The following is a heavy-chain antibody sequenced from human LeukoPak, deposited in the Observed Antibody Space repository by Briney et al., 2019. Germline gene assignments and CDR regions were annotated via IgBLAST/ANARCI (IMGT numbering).Heavy chain of an antibody. D-gene: IGHD4-11*01. CDR2: IIPIFGIA. CDR3: ARDLYTVTTLGRGRGWFDL. V-gene: IGHV1-69*04. CDR1: GGTFSSYA. J-gene: IGHJ5*02. Sequence: SVKVSCKASGGTFSSYAISWVRQAPGQGLEWMGRIIPIFGIANYAQKFQGRVTITADKSTSTAYMELSSLRSEDTAVYYCARDLYTVTTLGRGRGWFDLWGQGTLVTVSS.